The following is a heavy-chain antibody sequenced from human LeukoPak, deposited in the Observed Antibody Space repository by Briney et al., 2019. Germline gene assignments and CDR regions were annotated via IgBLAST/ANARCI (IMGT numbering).Heavy chain of an antibody. CDR2: IIPIFGTA. D-gene: IGHD1-20*01. V-gene: IGHV1-69*01. CDR3: AGLTGTTRGGYYYYYGMDV. J-gene: IGHJ6*04. Sequence: SVKVSCKASGGTFSSYAISWVRQAPGQGLEWMGGIIPIFGTANYAQKFQGRGTITADESTCTAYMELSRLRSEDTAVYYCAGLTGTTRGGYYYYYGMDVWGKGTTVTVSS. CDR1: GGTFSSYA.